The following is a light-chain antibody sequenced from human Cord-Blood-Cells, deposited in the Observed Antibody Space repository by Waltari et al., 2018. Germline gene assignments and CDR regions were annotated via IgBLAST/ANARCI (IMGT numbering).Light chain of an antibody. J-gene: IGKJ4*01. CDR1: QSVSSSY. CDR3: QQYGSSPLT. V-gene: IGKV3-20*01. CDR2: GAS. Sequence: EIVSTQYPGTLTLSPGQCATLSCRASQSVSSSYLAWYQQKPGQAPRLLIYGASSRATGIPDRFSGSGSGTDFTLTISRLEPEDFAVYYCQQYGSSPLTFGGGTKVEIK.